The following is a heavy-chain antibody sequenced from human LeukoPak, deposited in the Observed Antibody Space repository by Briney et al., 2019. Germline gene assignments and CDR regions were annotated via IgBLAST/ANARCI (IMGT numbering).Heavy chain of an antibody. Sequence: NASETLSLTCTVSDGSISNSSFYWGWIRQPPGKGLEWIGNIYYSGNTYYNSSLKSRVTISVDTSKNQFSLKLSSVTAADTAVYYCARDLYSSRTNDAFVIWGQGTMVTVSS. D-gene: IGHD6-13*01. CDR2: IYYSGNT. CDR3: ARDLYSSRTNDAFVI. V-gene: IGHV4-39*07. CDR1: DGSISNSSFY. J-gene: IGHJ3*02.